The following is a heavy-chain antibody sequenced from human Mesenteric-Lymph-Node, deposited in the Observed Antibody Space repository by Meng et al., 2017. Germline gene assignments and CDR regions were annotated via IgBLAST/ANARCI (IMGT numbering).Heavy chain of an antibody. CDR3: ARSTFSGKNDLIDY. J-gene: IGHJ4*02. V-gene: IGHV3-11*01. CDR1: GFTFSDYY. Sequence: GGSLRLSCAASGFTFSDYYMSWIRQAPGKGLEWVSYISSSGSTIYYADSVKGRFTISRDNAKNSLYLQMNSLRAEDTAVYYCARSTFSGKNDLIDYWGQGTLVTVSS. D-gene: IGHD3-10*01. CDR2: ISSSGSTI.